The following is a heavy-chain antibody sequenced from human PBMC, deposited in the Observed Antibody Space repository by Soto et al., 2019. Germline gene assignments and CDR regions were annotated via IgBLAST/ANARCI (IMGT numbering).Heavy chain of an antibody. CDR2: INPETGGT. Sequence: QVQLVQSGADVKTPGASVRVSCKASGYTFTGYYVPWVREAPGQGLEWMGWINPETGGTSYAPKFQGRVTLSRDTSINTAYLELSSLRFDDAAVYFCSRERFQVISDGMDVWGQGTTVTVSS. D-gene: IGHD2-21*01. CDR1: GYTFTGYY. V-gene: IGHV1-2*02. J-gene: IGHJ6*02. CDR3: SRERFQVISDGMDV.